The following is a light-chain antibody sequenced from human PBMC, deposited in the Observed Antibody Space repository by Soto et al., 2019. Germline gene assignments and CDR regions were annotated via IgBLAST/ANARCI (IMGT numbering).Light chain of an antibody. CDR1: QSISSW. CDR3: QQYNSYSPIT. V-gene: IGKV1-5*03. J-gene: IGKJ5*01. Sequence: DIQMTQSPSTLSASVGDRVTITCRASQSISSWLAWYQQKPGKAPKLQIYKASSLESGVPSRFSGSGSGTEFTLTISSLQPDDFATYYCQQYNSYSPITFGQGTRLEIK. CDR2: KAS.